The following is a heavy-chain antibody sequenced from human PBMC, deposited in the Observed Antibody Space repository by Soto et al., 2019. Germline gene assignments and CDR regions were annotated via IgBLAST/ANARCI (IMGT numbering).Heavy chain of an antibody. CDR1: GGTFSSYT. J-gene: IGHJ3*02. CDR2: IIPILGIA. CDR3: ARGMGIVGATIFAFDI. D-gene: IGHD1-26*01. Sequence: GASVKVSCKASGGTFSSYTISWVRQAPGQGLEWMGRIIPILGIANYAQKFQGRVTITADKSTSTAYMELSSLRSGDTAVYYCARGMGIVGATIFAFDIWGQGTMVTVSS. V-gene: IGHV1-69*02.